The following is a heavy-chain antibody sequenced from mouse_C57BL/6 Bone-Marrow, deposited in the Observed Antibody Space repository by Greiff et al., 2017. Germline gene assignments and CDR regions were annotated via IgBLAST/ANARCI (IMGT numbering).Heavy chain of an antibody. CDR3: ARFHYYGSTHWYFDV. CDR1: GYTFTSYG. J-gene: IGHJ1*03. Sequence: QVQLKQSGAELARPGASVKLSCKASGYTFTSYGISWVKQRTGQGLEWIGEIYPRSGNTYYNEKFKGKATLTADKSSSTAYMELRGLTTEDSAVYFCARFHYYGSTHWYFDVWGTGTTVTVAS. V-gene: IGHV1-81*01. CDR2: IYPRSGNT. D-gene: IGHD1-1*01.